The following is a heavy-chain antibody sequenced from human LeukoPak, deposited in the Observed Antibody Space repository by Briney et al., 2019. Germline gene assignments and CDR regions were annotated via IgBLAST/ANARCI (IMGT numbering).Heavy chain of an antibody. J-gene: IGHJ4*02. CDR3: RVDTPFFDY. D-gene: IGHD5-18*01. Sequence: PSETLSLTCSVYGGSVSFTSYYCGWIRQPPGKGLEWIGNVYYSGSTKYNPSLKSRVTISLDTSKNQFSLRLTSVTAADTAVYYCRVDTPFFDYWGQGTLVTVSS. CDR1: GGSVSFTSYY. CDR2: VYYSGST. V-gene: IGHV4-39*07.